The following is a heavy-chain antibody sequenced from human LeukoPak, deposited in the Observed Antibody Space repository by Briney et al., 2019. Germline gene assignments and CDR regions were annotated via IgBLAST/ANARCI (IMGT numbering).Heavy chain of an antibody. V-gene: IGHV4-34*01. CDR3: ARRRRIGAVGTDAFDI. Sequence: SETLSLTCAVYGGSFSGYYWSWIRQPPGKGLEWIGEINHSGSTNYNPSLKSRVTISVDTSNNQFSLKLSSVTAADTAVYYCARRRRIGAVGTDAFDIWGQGTKVTVSS. J-gene: IGHJ3*02. D-gene: IGHD6-13*01. CDR2: INHSGST. CDR1: GGSFSGYY.